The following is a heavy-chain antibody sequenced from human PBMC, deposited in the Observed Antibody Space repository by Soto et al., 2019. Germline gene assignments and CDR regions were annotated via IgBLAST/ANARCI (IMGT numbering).Heavy chain of an antibody. CDR2: INHSGST. Sequence: SETLSLTCAVFGGSFSGYYWSWIRQPPGKGLEWIGEINHSGSTNYNPSLKSRVTISVDTSKNQFSLKLSSVTAADTAVYYCARVGFNWNDDYYGMDVWGQGTTVTVSS. J-gene: IGHJ6*02. CDR1: GGSFSGYY. V-gene: IGHV4-34*01. D-gene: IGHD1-20*01. CDR3: ARVGFNWNDDYYGMDV.